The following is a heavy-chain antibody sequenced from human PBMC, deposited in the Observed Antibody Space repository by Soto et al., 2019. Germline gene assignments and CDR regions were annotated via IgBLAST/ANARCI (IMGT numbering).Heavy chain of an antibody. D-gene: IGHD3-10*01. V-gene: IGHV3-30*18. Sequence: GGSLRLSCAASGFTFRSYGMHWVRQAPGKGLEWVAVISYDGSNKYYGDSVKGRFTISRDNSKNTLYLQLNSLRAEDTAVYYCAKDIYYYGSGSPNNWGPGTLVTVS. J-gene: IGHJ4*02. CDR2: ISYDGSNK. CDR1: GFTFRSYG. CDR3: AKDIYYYGSGSPNN.